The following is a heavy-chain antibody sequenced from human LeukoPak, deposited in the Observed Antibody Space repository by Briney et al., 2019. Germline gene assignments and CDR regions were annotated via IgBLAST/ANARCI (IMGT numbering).Heavy chain of an antibody. CDR3: ASVPHYYYDSSGYSDY. V-gene: IGHV4-39*01. J-gene: IGHJ4*02. Sequence: NPSETLSLTXTVSGGSISSSSYYWGWICQPPGKGLEWIGSIYYSGSTYYNPSLKSRVTISVDTSKNQFSLKLSSVTAADTAVYYCASVPHYYYDSSGYSDYWGQGTLVTVSS. CDR2: IYYSGST. D-gene: IGHD3-22*01. CDR1: GGSISSSSYY.